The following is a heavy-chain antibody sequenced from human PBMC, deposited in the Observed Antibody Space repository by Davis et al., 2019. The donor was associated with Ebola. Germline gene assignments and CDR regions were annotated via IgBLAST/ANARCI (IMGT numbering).Heavy chain of an antibody. D-gene: IGHD3-3*02. V-gene: IGHV4-59*01. CDR2: ISYSGGT. Sequence: SETLSLTCTVSGGSLYNYYWSWIRQPPGKGLEWIGYISYSGGTEYNPSLKSRATISVDTSKNQFSLKLSSVTAADTAVYYCARLASLNWFDPWGQGTLVTVSS. CDR1: GGSLYNYY. J-gene: IGHJ5*02. CDR3: ARLASLNWFDP.